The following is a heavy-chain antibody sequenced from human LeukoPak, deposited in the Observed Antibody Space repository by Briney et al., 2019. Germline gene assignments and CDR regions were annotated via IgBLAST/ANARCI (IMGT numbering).Heavy chain of an antibody. D-gene: IGHD5-18*01. CDR2: ISSSGGST. CDR1: GFTFSSYA. Sequence: GGSMRLSCAASGFTFSSYAMSWVRQAAGEGLEWVSSISSSGGSTYYADSVKGRFTISRDYSKNTLYLQMNSLRAEDTAVYYCAKDLYTYGTTPLDYWGQGILVTVSS. CDR3: AKDLYTYGTTPLDY. J-gene: IGHJ4*02. V-gene: IGHV3-23*01.